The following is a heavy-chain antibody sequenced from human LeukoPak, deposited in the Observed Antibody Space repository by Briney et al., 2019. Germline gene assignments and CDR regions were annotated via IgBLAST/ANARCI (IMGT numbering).Heavy chain of an antibody. CDR1: GGSISSYH. CDR2: IYHTGST. V-gene: IGHV4-59*08. Sequence: SETLSLTCTVFGGSISSYHWSWIRQPPGKGLEWIGNIYHTGSTNYDPSLKSRVTISVDTSKNQFSLKLSSVTAADTAVYYCARQGNDYGDYGEKWFDPWGQGTLVTVSS. D-gene: IGHD4-17*01. CDR3: ARQGNDYGDYGEKWFDP. J-gene: IGHJ5*02.